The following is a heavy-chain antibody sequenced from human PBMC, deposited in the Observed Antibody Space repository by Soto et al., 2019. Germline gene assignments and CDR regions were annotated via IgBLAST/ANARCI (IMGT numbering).Heavy chain of an antibody. D-gene: IGHD2-15*01. CDR3: ARAAPRYCSGGSCYSGRDY. V-gene: IGHV4-34*01. CDR2: INHSGST. Sequence: QVQLQQWGAGLLKPSETLSLTCAVYGGSFSGYYWSWIRQPPGKGLEWIGKINHSGSTNYNPSLKSRVTIAVDTSKNQFSLNLSSVAAADTAVYYCARAAPRYCSGGSCYSGRDYCGQGTLVTVSS. J-gene: IGHJ4*02. CDR1: GGSFSGYY.